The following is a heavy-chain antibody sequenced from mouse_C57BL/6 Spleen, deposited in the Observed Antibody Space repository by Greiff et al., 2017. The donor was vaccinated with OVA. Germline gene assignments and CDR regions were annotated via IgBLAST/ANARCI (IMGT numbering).Heavy chain of an antibody. CDR2: ISSGGDYI. CDR1: GFTFSSYA. Sequence: EVMLVESGEGLVKPGGSLKLSCAASGFTFSSYAMSWVRQTPEKRLEWVAYISSGGDYIYYADTVKGRFTISRDNARNTLYLHMSSLKSEDTAMYYCTRDSNHYAMDYWGQGTSVTVSS. V-gene: IGHV5-9-1*02. CDR3: TRDSNHYAMDY. J-gene: IGHJ4*01. D-gene: IGHD2-5*01.